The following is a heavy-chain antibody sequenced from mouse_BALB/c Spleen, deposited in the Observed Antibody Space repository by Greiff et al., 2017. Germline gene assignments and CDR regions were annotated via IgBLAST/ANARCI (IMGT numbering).Heavy chain of an antibody. CDR3: TRGNGNYVNYFDY. CDR2: IRLKSNNYAT. J-gene: IGHJ2*01. V-gene: IGHV6-6*02. D-gene: IGHD2-1*01. Sequence: EVKLQESGGGLVQPGGSMKLSCVASGFTFSNYWMNWVRQSPEKGLEWVAEIRLKSNNYATHYAESVKGRFTISRDDSKSSVYLQMNNLRAEDTGIYYCTRGNGNYVNYFDYWGQGTTLTVSS. CDR1: GFTFSNYW.